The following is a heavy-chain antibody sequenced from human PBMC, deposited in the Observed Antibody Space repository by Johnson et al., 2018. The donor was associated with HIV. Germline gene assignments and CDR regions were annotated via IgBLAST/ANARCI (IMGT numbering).Heavy chain of an antibody. J-gene: IGHJ3*02. CDR2: INSGGST. CDR1: GFTFSSYW. D-gene: IGHD4-17*01. CDR3: ARVRPNPTVTTRGAAFDI. V-gene: IGHV3-66*01. Sequence: VQLVEPGGGVVQPGRSLRLSCAASGFTFSSYWMHWVRQAPGKGLVWVSRINSGGSTYYEDSVKCRFTISRDNSKNTLVLQMNSLRAEDTAVYYCARVRPNPTVTTRGAAFDIWGQGTMVTVSS.